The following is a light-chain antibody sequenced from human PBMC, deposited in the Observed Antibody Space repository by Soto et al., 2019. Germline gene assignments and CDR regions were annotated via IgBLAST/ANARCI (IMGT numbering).Light chain of an antibody. CDR2: DAS. CDR3: QQRSNWPPIT. V-gene: IGKV3-11*01. CDR1: QSVSSY. J-gene: IGKJ5*01. Sequence: EIVLTQSPATLSLSPVERATLSCRASQSVSSYLAWYQQKPGQAPRLLIYDASNRATGIPARFSGSGSGTDLTLTISSLEPEDFAVYYCQQRSNWPPITFGQGTRLEIK.